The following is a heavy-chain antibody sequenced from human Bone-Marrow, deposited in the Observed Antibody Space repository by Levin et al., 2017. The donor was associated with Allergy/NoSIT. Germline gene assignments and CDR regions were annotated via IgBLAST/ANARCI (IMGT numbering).Heavy chain of an antibody. J-gene: IGHJ6*02. CDR2: VSYDGRNE. D-gene: IGHD3-10*01. V-gene: IGHV3-30-3*01. CDR3: ARSVSRAFYYYGMDV. Sequence: PGGSLRLSCAASGFTFSTFAMHWVRQAPGKGLEWVAVVSYDGRNEYHADSVKGRFTISRDNSKNTLHLQMDSLRPEDTAVYYCARSVSRAFYYYGMDVWGQGTTVTVSS. CDR1: GFTFSTFA.